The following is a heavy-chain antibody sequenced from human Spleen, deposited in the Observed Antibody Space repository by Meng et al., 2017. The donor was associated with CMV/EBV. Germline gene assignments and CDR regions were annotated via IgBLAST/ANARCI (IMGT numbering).Heavy chain of an antibody. V-gene: IGHV3-9*01. CDR2: ISWNSGSI. CDR3: AKDTSSWHDAFDI. CDR1: GFTFSSYE. J-gene: IGHJ3*02. D-gene: IGHD6-13*01. Sequence: GGSLRLSCAASGFTFSSYEMNWVRQAPGKGREWVSGISWNSGSIGYADSVKGRFTISRDNAKNSLYLQMNSLRAEDTALYYCAKDTSSWHDAFDIWGQGTMVTVSS.